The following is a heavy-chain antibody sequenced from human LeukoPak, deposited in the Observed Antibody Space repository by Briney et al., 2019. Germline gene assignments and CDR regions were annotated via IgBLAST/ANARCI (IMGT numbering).Heavy chain of an antibody. CDR2: VYYSGST. Sequence: SETLSLTCVVSGGSVSGYYWGWIRQPPGRGLEWIGYVYYSGSTNYNPSFKSRITISVDTSRNQFSLQLSSVTAVDTAVYYCARIHRYCSGGACYVLDNWGQGTLVAVSS. D-gene: IGHD2-15*01. CDR3: ARIHRYCSGGACYVLDN. CDR1: GGSVSGYY. J-gene: IGHJ4*02. V-gene: IGHV4-59*02.